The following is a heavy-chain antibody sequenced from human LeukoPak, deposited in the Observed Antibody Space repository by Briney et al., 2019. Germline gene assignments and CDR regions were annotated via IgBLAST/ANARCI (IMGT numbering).Heavy chain of an antibody. D-gene: IGHD3-10*01. J-gene: IGHJ4*02. Sequence: SETLSLTCTVSGGSISSYYWSWIRQPPGKGLEWIGYIYYSGSTNYNPSLKSRVTISVDTSKNQFSLKLSSVTAADTAVYYCARAVNHYASRLDYWGQGTLVTVSS. CDR1: GGSISSYY. V-gene: IGHV4-59*01. CDR2: IYYSGST. CDR3: ARAVNHYASRLDY.